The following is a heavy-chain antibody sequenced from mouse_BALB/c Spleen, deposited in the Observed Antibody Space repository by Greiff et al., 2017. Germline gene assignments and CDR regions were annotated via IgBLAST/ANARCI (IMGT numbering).Heavy chain of an antibody. CDR1: GFTFSSFG. V-gene: IGHV5-17*02. D-gene: IGHD1-1*01. Sequence: DVQLVESGGGLVQPGGSRKLSCAASGFTFSSFGMHWVRQAPEKGLEWVAYISSGSSTIYYADTVKGRFTISRDNPKNTLFLQMTSLRSEDTAMYYCARGGYYGGGAMDYWGQGTSVTVSS. CDR3: ARGGYYGGGAMDY. J-gene: IGHJ4*01. CDR2: ISSGSSTI.